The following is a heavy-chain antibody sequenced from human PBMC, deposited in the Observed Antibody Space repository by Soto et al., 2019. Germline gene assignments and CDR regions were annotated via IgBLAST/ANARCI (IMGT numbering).Heavy chain of an antibody. CDR3: ARGLVDM. CDR2: INHDGSEM. J-gene: IGHJ3*02. CDR1: GFPVSGYL. Sequence: EVQVVESGGGSVQPGGSLRLSCTVSGFPVSGYLMDWVRQAPGKGLEWVANINHDGSEMYYGDSVKGRFTISRDNAKNSLSLQINRLRVEETAVYYYARGLVDMWGQGTMVTVSS. V-gene: IGHV3-7*04.